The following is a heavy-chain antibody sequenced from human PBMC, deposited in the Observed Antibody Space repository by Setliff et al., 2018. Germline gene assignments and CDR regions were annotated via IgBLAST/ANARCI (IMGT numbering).Heavy chain of an antibody. CDR3: ARWNGSGYFFY. Sequence: RASVKVSCKTSAYTFSGYYIHWVRQAPGQGLVWMGRIIPILETTNYAQNFQGRVSITADESTRTAYMELSSLTFDDTAVYYCARWNGSGYFFYWGQGTWVTVSS. D-gene: IGHD3-3*01. CDR1: AYTFSGYY. J-gene: IGHJ4*02. V-gene: IGHV1-69*11. CDR2: IIPILETT.